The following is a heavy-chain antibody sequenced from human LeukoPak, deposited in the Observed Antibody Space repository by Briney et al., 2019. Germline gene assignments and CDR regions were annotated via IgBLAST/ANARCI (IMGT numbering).Heavy chain of an antibody. CDR2: IKSKTDGGTT. J-gene: IGHJ3*02. CDR1: GFTFSNAW. CDR3: RGSGSYYTTDDAFDI. V-gene: IGHV3-15*01. Sequence: GGSLRLSCAASGFTFSNAWVSWVRQAPGKGLEWVGRIKSKTDGGTTDYAAPVKGRFTISRDDSKNTLYLRMDSLKTEDTAVYYCRGSGSYYTTDDAFDIWGQGTMVTVSS. D-gene: IGHD3-10*01.